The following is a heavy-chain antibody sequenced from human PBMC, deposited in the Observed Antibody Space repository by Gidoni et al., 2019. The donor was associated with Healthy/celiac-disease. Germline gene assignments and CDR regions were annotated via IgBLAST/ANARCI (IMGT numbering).Heavy chain of an antibody. D-gene: IGHD2-15*01. J-gene: IGHJ4*02. CDR2: ISGSGGST. CDR3: AKGKGGGDYVDY. V-gene: IGHV3-23*01. Sequence: EVQLLESGGGLVQPGGSLRLSCAASGFTFSSYAMTWVRQAPGKGLEWVSVISGSGGSTYYADSVKGRFTISGDKSKNTLYLQMNSLRAEDTAVYYCAKGKGGGDYVDYWGQGTLVTVSS. CDR1: GFTFSSYA.